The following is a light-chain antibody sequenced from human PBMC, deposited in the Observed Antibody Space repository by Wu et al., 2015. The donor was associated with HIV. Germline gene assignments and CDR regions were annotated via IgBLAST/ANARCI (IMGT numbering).Light chain of an antibody. CDR3: QQFNRYLI. CDR1: QGFSSA. CDR2: RAS. V-gene: IGKV1-13*02. J-gene: IGKJ4*01. Sequence: ASQLTQSPSSLSASIGDRVTITCRASQGFSSALAWYQQKPGKGPKLLIYRASSLGSGVPSRFSGSVSETDFTLTISNLQPEDFATYYCQQFNRYLIFGGGTKVEI.